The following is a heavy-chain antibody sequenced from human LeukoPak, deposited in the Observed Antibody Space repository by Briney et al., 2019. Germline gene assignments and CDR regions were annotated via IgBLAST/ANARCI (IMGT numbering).Heavy chain of an antibody. V-gene: IGHV1-18*04. CDR3: ARDSTGRSYGEIDY. Sequence: ASVPVSCQGCGYTFTSYGIRWVGQATGRGLAWMGWISAYKGNTNYAQKLQGRVTMTTDTSTSTAYMEQRSLRSDDTAVYYCARDSTGRSYGEIDYWGQGTLVTVSS. CDR2: ISAYKGNT. J-gene: IGHJ4*02. CDR1: GYTFTSYG. D-gene: IGHD5-18*01.